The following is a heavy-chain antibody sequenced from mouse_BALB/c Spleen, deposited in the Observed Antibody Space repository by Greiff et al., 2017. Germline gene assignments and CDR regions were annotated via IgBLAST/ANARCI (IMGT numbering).Heavy chain of an antibody. CDR3: AVFIATAPFAY. J-gene: IGHJ3*01. D-gene: IGHD1-1*01. V-gene: IGHV1-39*01. Sequence: EVQRVESGPELEKPGASVKISCKASGYSFTGYNMNWVKQSNGKSLEWIGNIDPYYGGTSYNQKFKGKATLTVDKSSSTAYMQLKSLTSEDSAVYYCAVFIATAPFAYWGQGTLVTVSA. CDR2: IDPYYGGT. CDR1: GYSFTGYN.